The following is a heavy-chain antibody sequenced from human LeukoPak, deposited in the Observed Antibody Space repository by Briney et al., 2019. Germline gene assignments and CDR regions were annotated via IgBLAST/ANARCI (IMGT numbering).Heavy chain of an antibody. CDR2: ISGSSTTI. CDR1: GFTSSRFS. D-gene: IGHD2-2*01. Sequence: GGSLRLSCAASGFTSSRFSMNWVRQAPGKGLEWVSYISGSSTTICYADSVKGRFTISRDNGKNSMFLQMNSLRAEDTAVYYCARDMSPQVVPYAIVADSWGQGTLVTVST. J-gene: IGHJ4*02. V-gene: IGHV3-48*01. CDR3: ARDMSPQVVPYAIVADS.